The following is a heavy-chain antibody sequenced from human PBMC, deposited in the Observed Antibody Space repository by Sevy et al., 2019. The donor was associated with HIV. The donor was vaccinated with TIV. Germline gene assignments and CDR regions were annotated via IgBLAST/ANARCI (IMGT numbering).Heavy chain of an antibody. Sequence: SETLSLTCAVYGGSFSGYYWSWIGQPPGKGLEWIGEINHSGSTNYNPSLKSRVTISVDTSKNQFSLKLSSVTAADTAVYYCAADYVDTAMVQQDYWGQGTLVTVSS. CDR1: GGSFSGYY. V-gene: IGHV4-34*01. CDR2: INHSGST. J-gene: IGHJ4*02. D-gene: IGHD5-18*01. CDR3: AADYVDTAMVQQDY.